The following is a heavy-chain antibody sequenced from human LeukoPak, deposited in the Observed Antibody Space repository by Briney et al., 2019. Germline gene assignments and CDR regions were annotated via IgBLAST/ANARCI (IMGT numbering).Heavy chain of an antibody. J-gene: IGHJ5*02. Sequence: ASVKVSCKASGYTFTSYGISWVRQAPGQGLEWMGWISAYNGNTNYAQKLQGRVTMTTDTSTSTAYMELRSLRSDDTAVYYCARGPPYGDATNWFDPWGQGTLVTVSS. CDR1: GYTFTSYG. D-gene: IGHD4-17*01. CDR2: ISAYNGNT. V-gene: IGHV1-18*01. CDR3: ARGPPYGDATNWFDP.